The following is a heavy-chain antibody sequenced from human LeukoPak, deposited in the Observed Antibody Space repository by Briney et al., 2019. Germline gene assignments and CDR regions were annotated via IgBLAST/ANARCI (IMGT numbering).Heavy chain of an antibody. CDR3: ARNLYYYDRSGYYF. Sequence: SETLSLTCAVYGGSFSGYYWSWIRQPPGKGLEWIGEINHSGSTNYNPSLKSRVTISVDTSKNQFSLKLSPVTAADTAVYYCARNLYYYDRSGYYFWGQGTLVTVSS. CDR2: INHSGST. J-gene: IGHJ4*02. V-gene: IGHV4-34*01. CDR1: GGSFSGYY. D-gene: IGHD3-22*01.